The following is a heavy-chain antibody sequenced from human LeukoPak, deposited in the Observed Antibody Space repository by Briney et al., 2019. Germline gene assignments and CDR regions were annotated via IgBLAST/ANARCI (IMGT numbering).Heavy chain of an antibody. CDR3: ARNLCSGGSCYFDY. CDR2: MNPNSGNT. V-gene: IGHV1-8*01. D-gene: IGHD2-15*01. J-gene: IGHJ4*02. CDR1: GYTFTSYD. Sequence: ASVKVSCKASGYTFTSYDINWVRQATGQGLEWMGWMNPNSGNTGYAQKFQGRVTITADKSTSTAYMELSSLRSEDTAVYYCARNLCSGGSCYFDYWGQGTLVTVSS.